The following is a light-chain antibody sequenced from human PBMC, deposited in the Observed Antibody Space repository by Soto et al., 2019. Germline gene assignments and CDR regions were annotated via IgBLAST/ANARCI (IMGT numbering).Light chain of an antibody. CDR2: GNS. CDR3: QSYDSSLSVV. J-gene: IGLJ2*01. CDR1: SSNIGAGYD. Sequence: QSVLTQPPSVSRAPGQRVTISCTGSSSNIGAGYDVHWYQQLPGTAPKLLIYGNSNRPSGVPDRFSGSKSGTSASLAITGLQAEDEPDYYCQSYDSSLSVVFGGGTKLTIL. V-gene: IGLV1-40*01.